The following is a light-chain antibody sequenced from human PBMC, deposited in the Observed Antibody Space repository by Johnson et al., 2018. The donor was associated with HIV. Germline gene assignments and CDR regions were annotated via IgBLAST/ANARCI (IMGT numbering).Light chain of an antibody. CDR3: GTWDSSLSAGRIYD. V-gene: IGLV1-51*02. J-gene: IGLJ1*01. CDR2: ENN. Sequence: QSVLTQPPSVSAAPGQKVTISCSGSSYNIGNNYVSWYQQLPGTAPKLLIYENNKRPSGIPDRFSGSKSATSATLGITGLQTGDEADYYCGTWDSSLSAGRIYDFGTGTKVTFL. CDR1: SYNIGNNY.